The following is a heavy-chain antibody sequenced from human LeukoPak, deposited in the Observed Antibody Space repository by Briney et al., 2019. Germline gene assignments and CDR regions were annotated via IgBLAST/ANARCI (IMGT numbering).Heavy chain of an antibody. CDR3: AREDSGSYYNYYYFYMDV. CDR1: GGSFSSYF. D-gene: IGHD3-10*01. Sequence: SETLSLTCSVSGGSFSSYFWSWVRQPAGKGLEWIGRIYPSGNTNYNPSLKSRVTLSVDTSKTQFSLRLSSVTAADTAVYYCAREDSGSYYNYYYFYMDVWGKGPTVTISS. CDR2: IYPSGNT. V-gene: IGHV4-4*07. J-gene: IGHJ6*03.